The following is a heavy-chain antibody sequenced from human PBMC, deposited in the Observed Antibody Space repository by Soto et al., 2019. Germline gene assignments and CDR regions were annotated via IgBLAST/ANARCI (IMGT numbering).Heavy chain of an antibody. CDR3: ARDDFGDLWRSLDV. CDR2: ITDYNGST. J-gene: IGHJ3*01. V-gene: IGHV1-18*04. Sequence: QVQLMQPGAEVKKSGASVKVSCKASGYTFINYGIIWVRQAPGQGLEWMGWITDYNGSTKYARKFQGRVTMTTDTSTTTAYMELRSLRSDDTAVYFCARDDFGDLWRSLDVWGQGTMVTVS. CDR1: GYTFINYG. D-gene: IGHD4-17*01.